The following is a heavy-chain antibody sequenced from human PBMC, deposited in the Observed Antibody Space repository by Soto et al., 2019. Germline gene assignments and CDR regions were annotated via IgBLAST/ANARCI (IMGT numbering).Heavy chain of an antibody. Sequence: PGRSLRLSCAASGFTLSSYSMNWVRQAPGKGLEWVSSISSSSSYIYYADSVKGRFTISRDNAKNSPYLQMNSLRAEDTAVYYRARDRGLDSYGMDVWGQGPTFTVSS. V-gene: IGHV3-21*01. J-gene: IGHJ6*02. CDR3: ARDRGLDSYGMDV. D-gene: IGHD3-3*01. CDR1: GFTLSSYS. CDR2: ISSSSSYI.